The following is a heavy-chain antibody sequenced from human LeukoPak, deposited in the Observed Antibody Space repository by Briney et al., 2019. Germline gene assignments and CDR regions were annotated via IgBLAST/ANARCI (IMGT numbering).Heavy chain of an antibody. CDR2: IYSGGST. D-gene: IGHD3-22*01. J-gene: IGHJ4*02. V-gene: IGHV3-66*01. Sequence: PGGSLRLSCAASGFTVSSNYMSWVRQAPGKGLEWVSVIYSGGSTYYADSVKGRFTISRDNSKNTLYLQMNSLRAEDTAVYYCARDAEVYYDSSGYYFDYWGQGTLVTVSS. CDR3: ARDAEVYYDSSGYYFDY. CDR1: GFTVSSNY.